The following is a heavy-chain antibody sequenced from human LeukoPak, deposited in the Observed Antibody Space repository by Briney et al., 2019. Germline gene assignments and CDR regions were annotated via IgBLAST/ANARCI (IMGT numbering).Heavy chain of an antibody. Sequence: GGSLRLSCVASGFTFSSYGMHWVRQAPGKGLEWVAVISYDGSNKYYADSVKGRFTISRDNSKNTLYLQMNSLRAEDTAVYYCARGGTTDYDFWSGPLDYMDVWGKGTTVTISS. V-gene: IGHV3-30*03. D-gene: IGHD3-3*01. J-gene: IGHJ6*03. CDR2: ISYDGSNK. CDR3: ARGGTTDYDFWSGPLDYMDV. CDR1: GFTFSSYG.